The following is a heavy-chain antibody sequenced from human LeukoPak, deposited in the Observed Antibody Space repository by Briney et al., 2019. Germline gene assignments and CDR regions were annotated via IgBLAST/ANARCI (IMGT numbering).Heavy chain of an antibody. V-gene: IGHV1-18*01. CDR3: ASGIAASSYYFDY. CDR1: GYTFTNYG. D-gene: IGHD6-13*01. CDR2: ISVYNGNT. Sequence: ASVKVSCKASGYTFTNYGITWVRQAPGQGLEWMAWISVYNGNTVFAQKFLGRVTMTIDTSTSTAFMELRSLRSEDTAVYYCASGIAASSYYFDYWGQGTLVTVSS. J-gene: IGHJ4*02.